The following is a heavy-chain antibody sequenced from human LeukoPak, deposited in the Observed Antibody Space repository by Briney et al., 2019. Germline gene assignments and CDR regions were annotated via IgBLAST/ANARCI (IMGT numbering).Heavy chain of an antibody. J-gene: IGHJ4*02. CDR1: GFTFSNYE. CDR2: ISSSGATI. CDR3: ASSQGLLSLDY. Sequence: GGSLRLSCVASGFTFSNYEMNWVRQAPGKGLEWVSYISSSGATIYYADSVKGRFTISRDNAKNTLYLQMNSLRAEDTAVYYCASSQGLLSLDYWGQGTLVTVSS. V-gene: IGHV3-48*03.